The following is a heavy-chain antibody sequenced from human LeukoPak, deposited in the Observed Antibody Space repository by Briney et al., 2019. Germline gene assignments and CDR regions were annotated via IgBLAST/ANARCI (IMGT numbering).Heavy chain of an antibody. D-gene: IGHD3-10*01. J-gene: IGHJ4*02. Sequence: GASVKVSCKASGYTFTSYGISWVRQAPGQGLEWMGWISAYNGNTNYAQKLQGRVTMTTDTSTSIAYMEPRSLRSDDTAVYYCARVIGVWFGESYDYWGQGTLVTVSS. V-gene: IGHV1-18*01. CDR3: ARVIGVWFGESYDY. CDR1: GYTFTSYG. CDR2: ISAYNGNT.